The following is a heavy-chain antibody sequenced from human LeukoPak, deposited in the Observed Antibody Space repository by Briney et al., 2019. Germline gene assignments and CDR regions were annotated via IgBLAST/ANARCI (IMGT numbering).Heavy chain of an antibody. V-gene: IGHV4-4*07. Sequence: SETLSLTCTVSGGSLSYYYWSWIRQPAGKGLEWIGRIHIDGRTNYNPSLKSRLSFSLDASKNVFSLKMTSVTATDTAVYYCVRSFHLPENWFDPWGQGTMVTVSS. CDR3: VRSFHLPENWFDP. D-gene: IGHD2/OR15-2a*01. CDR1: GGSLSYYY. CDR2: IHIDGRT. J-gene: IGHJ5*02.